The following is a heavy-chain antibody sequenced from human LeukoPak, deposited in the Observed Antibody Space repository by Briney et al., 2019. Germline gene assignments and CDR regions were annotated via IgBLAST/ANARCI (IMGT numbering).Heavy chain of an antibody. CDR1: GFTFSSYA. J-gene: IGHJ4*02. CDR2: ISHRGGST. D-gene: IGHD2-21*01. CDR3: AKERKAYCGGDCYRLDY. Sequence: GGSLRLSCAASGFTFSSYAMTWVRQAPGKGLEWVSSISHRGGSTYYADSVKGRFIISRDNSKNTLYLQMNSLRAEDTALYYCAKERKAYCGGDCYRLDYWGQGTLATVSS. V-gene: IGHV3-23*01.